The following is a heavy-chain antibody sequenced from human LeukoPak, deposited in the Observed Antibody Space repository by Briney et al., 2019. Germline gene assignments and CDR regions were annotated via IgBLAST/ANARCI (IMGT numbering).Heavy chain of an antibody. D-gene: IGHD1-26*01. V-gene: IGHV3-21*01. CDR1: GFTFSSYS. CDR3: ARGSSGSPPYYFGY. J-gene: IGHJ4*02. CDR2: ISSSSSYI. Sequence: GGSLRLSCAASGFTFSSYSMNWVRQASGKGLEWVSSISSSSSYIYYADSVKGRFTISRDNAKNSLYLQMNSLRAEDTAVYYCARGSSGSPPYYFGYWGQGTPVTVSS.